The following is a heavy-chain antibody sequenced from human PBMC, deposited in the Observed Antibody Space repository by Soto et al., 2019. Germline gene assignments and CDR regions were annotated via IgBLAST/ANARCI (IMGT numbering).Heavy chain of an antibody. Sequence: QVQLVESGGGVVQPGRSLRLSCAASGFTFSNYAMHWVRQTPGKGLAWVAIVSYDGTNQYYADSVKGRFTLSRDISQNALHLQMNSLRAAATALYYCARDGDTQTRRTCYFDIWGRGTLVTVS. CDR2: VSYDGTNQ. CDR3: ARDGDTQTRRTCYFDI. J-gene: IGHJ2*01. V-gene: IGHV3-30-3*01. CDR1: GFTFSNYA.